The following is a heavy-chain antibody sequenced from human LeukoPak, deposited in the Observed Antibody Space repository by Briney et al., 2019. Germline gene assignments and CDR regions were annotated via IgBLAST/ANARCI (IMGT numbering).Heavy chain of an antibody. CDR1: GFTFSSYA. CDR2: ISYDGSQK. CDR3: AKDIHRGVRGVIGGGTFDC. D-gene: IGHD3-10*01. V-gene: IGHV3-30-3*01. Sequence: GGSLRLSCAASGFTFSSYAMHWVRQAPGKGLKWVAVISYDGSQKYYADSVKGRFTMSRDNSKNTLYLQMNSLRAEDTAVYYCAKDIHRGVRGVIGGGTFDCWGQGTLVTVST. J-gene: IGHJ4*02.